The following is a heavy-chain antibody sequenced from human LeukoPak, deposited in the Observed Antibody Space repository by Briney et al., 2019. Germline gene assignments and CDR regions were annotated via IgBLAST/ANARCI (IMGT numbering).Heavy chain of an antibody. J-gene: IGHJ4*02. CDR2: IYYSGST. CDR1: GGSISSSSYY. D-gene: IGHD7-27*01. V-gene: IGHV4-39*01. Sequence: PSETLSLTCTVSGGSISSSSYYWGWIRQPPGKGLEWIRSIYYSGSTYYNPSLKSRVTISVDTSKNQFSLKLSSVTAADTAVYYCARHLHPTAPLGWGQGTLVTVSS. CDR3: ARHLHPTAPLG.